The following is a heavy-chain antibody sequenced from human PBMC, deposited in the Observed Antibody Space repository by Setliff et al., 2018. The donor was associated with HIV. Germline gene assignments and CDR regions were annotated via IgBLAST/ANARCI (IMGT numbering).Heavy chain of an antibody. CDR3: ARGMDYYDTSGYYQYYFDY. CDR2: INPKSDGT. D-gene: IGHD3-22*01. V-gene: IGHV1-2*04. Sequence: GASVKVSCKASRSTFNSHTINWVRQAPGQGLEWMGWINPKSDGTNYAQKFQGWITMTRDTSISTAYMELSRLRSDDTAVYYCARGMDYYDTSGYYQYYFDYWGQGTLVTVSS. J-gene: IGHJ4*02. CDR1: RSTFNSHT.